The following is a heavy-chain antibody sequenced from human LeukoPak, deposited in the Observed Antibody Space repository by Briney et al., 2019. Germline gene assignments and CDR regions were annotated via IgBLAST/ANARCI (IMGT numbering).Heavy chain of an antibody. J-gene: IGHJ6*01. CDR1: GYTFTSYD. CDR3: ARGPYYYGSGRYSYGMDV. V-gene: IGHV1-8*01. D-gene: IGHD3-10*01. Sequence: GASVKVSCKASGYTFTSYDINWVRQATGQGLEWMGWMNPNSGNTGYAQKFQGRVTMTRNTSISTAYMELSSLRSEDTAVCYCARGPYYYGSGRYSYGMDVWGQGTTVTVSS. CDR2: MNPNSGNT.